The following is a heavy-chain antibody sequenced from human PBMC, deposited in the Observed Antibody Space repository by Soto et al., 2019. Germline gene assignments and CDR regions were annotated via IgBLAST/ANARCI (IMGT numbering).Heavy chain of an antibody. J-gene: IGHJ4*02. Sequence: ASVKVSCKASGYTFTSYGISWVRQAPGQGLEWMGWISAYNGNTNYAQKLQGRVTMTTDTSTSTAYMELRSLRSDDTAVYYCASSQEGGHADYFDYWGQGTLVTVSS. CDR2: ISAYNGNT. V-gene: IGHV1-18*01. CDR3: ASSQEGGHADYFDY. D-gene: IGHD3-16*01. CDR1: GYTFTSYG.